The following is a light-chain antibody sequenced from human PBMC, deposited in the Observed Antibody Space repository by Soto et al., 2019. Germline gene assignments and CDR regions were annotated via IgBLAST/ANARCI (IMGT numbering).Light chain of an antibody. CDR3: QQSYSSWAT. J-gene: IGKJ4*01. V-gene: IGKV1-5*03. Sequence: DIQMTQSPSTLSASVGDRVTITCRASQSISSWLAWYQQKPGKAPKLLIYKASSLESGVPSRFSGSGSGTDFTLTISSLQPEDSASYYCQQSYSSWATFGGGTKVEIK. CDR2: KAS. CDR1: QSISSW.